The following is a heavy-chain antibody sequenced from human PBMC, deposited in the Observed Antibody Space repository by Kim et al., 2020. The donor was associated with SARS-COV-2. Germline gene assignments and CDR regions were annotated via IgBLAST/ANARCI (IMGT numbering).Heavy chain of an antibody. V-gene: IGHV3-9*01. CDR2: ISWNSGSI. D-gene: IGHD3-9*01. CDR1: GFTFDDYA. J-gene: IGHJ2*01. Sequence: GGSLRLSCAASGFTFDDYAMHWVRQAPGKGLEWVSGISWNSGSIGYADSVKGRFTISRDNANNSLYLQMNSLRAEDTALYYWAKDIQKPGWYYDILTGYYLKDWYFDLWGRGTLVTVSS. CDR3: AKDIQKPGWYYDILTGYYLKDWYFDL.